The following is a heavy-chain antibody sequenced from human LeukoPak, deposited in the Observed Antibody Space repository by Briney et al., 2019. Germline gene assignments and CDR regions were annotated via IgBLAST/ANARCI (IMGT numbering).Heavy chain of an antibody. CDR3: ARFSNYYGSGSYYPIYYMDV. Sequence: ASVKVSCKASGYTFTSYYVHWVRQAPGQGLEWMGVINPSGGSTSYAQMFQGRVTMTRDMSTSTVYMELSSLRSEDTAVYYCARFSNYYGSGSYYPIYYMDVWGKGTTVTISS. D-gene: IGHD3-10*01. CDR2: INPSGGST. CDR1: GYTFTSYY. V-gene: IGHV1-46*01. J-gene: IGHJ6*03.